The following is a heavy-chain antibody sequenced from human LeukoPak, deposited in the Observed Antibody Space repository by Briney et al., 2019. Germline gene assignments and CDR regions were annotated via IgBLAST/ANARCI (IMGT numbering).Heavy chain of an antibody. V-gene: IGHV4-59*08. CDR3: ARQKSQTYSSSPFDY. CDR1: GVSISSYY. Sequence: SETLSLTCTVSGVSISSYYWSWIRQPPGKGLEWIGYIYYSGSTNYNPSLKSRVTISVDTSKNQFSLKLSSVTAADTAVYYCARQKSQTYSSSPFDYWGQGTLVTVSS. D-gene: IGHD6-6*01. J-gene: IGHJ4*02. CDR2: IYYSGST.